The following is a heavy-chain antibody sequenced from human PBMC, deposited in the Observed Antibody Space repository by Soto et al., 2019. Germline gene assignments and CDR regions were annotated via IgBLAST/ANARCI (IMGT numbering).Heavy chain of an antibody. Sequence: GGSLRLSCAASGFTFSSYAMSWVRQAPGKGLEWVSAISGSGGSTYYADSVKGRFTISRDNSKNTLYLQMNSLRAEDTAVYYCAKPGEPHGENYLDYWGQGTLVTVSS. CDR1: GFTFSSYA. V-gene: IGHV3-23*01. J-gene: IGHJ4*02. CDR2: ISGSGGST. CDR3: AKPGEPHGENYLDY. D-gene: IGHD3-16*01.